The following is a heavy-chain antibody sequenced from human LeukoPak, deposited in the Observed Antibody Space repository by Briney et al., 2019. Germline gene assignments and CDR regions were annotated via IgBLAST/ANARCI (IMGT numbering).Heavy chain of an antibody. CDR2: IYYSGST. CDR3: ASQDCYDSSGYYGPGAFDI. J-gene: IGHJ3*02. CDR1: GGSISSSSYY. D-gene: IGHD3-22*01. V-gene: IGHV4-39*01. Sequence: SETLSLTCTVSGGSISSSSYYWGWIRQPPGKGLEWIGSIYYSGSTYYNPSLKSRVTISVDTSKNQFSLKLSSVTAADTAVYYCASQDCYDSSGYYGPGAFDIWGQGTMVTVSS.